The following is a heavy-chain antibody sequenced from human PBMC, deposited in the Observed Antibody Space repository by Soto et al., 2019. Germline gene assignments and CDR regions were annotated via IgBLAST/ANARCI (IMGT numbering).Heavy chain of an antibody. CDR1: GFTFSSYA. D-gene: IGHD6-19*01. CDR2: ISYDGSNK. V-gene: IGHV3-30-3*01. Sequence: QVQLVESGGGVVQPGRSLRLSCAASGFTFSSYAMHWVRQAPGKGLEWVAVISYDGSNKYYADSVKGRFTISRDNSKNTLYLQMNSLRAEDTAVYYCARDKGSSGWVGYEYYYYGMDVW. CDR3: ARDKGSSGWVGYEYYYYGMDV. J-gene: IGHJ6*01.